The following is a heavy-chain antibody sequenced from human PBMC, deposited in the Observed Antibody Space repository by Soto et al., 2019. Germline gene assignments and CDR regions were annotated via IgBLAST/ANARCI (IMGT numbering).Heavy chain of an antibody. CDR3: ARGRPYTGGSYWYFDL. CDR1: GFTFSSYD. J-gene: IGHJ2*01. D-gene: IGHD7-27*01. V-gene: IGHV3-13*01. Sequence: GGSLRLSCAASGFTFSSYDMHWVRQATGKGLEWVSAIGTAGDTYYPGSVKGRFTISRENAKNSLYLQMNSLRAGDTAVYYCARGRPYTGGSYWYFDLWGRGTLVTVSS. CDR2: IGTAGDT.